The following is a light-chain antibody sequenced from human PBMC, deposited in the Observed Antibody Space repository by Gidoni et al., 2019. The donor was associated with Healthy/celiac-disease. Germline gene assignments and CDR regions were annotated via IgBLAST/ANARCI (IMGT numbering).Light chain of an antibody. J-gene: IGKJ2*01. CDR3: QQYHNWPLGS. CDR1: QSVSSN. Sequence: EKGMTQSPATLSGSPGEGATLSCRASQSVSSNLAWYQQKPGQAPRLLIYGASTRATGIPARFSGSGSGTEFTLTISSLQSEDFAVYYCQQYHNWPLGSFGQGTKLE. CDR2: GAS. V-gene: IGKV3-15*01.